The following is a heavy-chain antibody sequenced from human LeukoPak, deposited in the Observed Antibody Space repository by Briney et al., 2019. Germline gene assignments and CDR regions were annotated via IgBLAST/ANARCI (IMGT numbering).Heavy chain of an antibody. D-gene: IGHD2-2*01. J-gene: IGHJ4*02. Sequence: TGGSLRLSCAASGFTFSSYAMSWVRQAPGKGLEWVSAISGSGGSAYYADSVKGRFTISRDNSKNTLYLQMNSLRAEDTAVYYCAKAVVIVPTATPFDYWGQGTLVTVSS. V-gene: IGHV3-23*01. CDR1: GFTFSSYA. CDR3: AKAVVIVPTATPFDY. CDR2: ISGSGGSA.